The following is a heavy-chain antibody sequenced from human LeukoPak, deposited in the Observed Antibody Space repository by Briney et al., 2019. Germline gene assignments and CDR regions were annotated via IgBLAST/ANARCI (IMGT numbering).Heavy chain of an antibody. Sequence: EASVKVSCKASGYTFTSYAMHWVRQAPGQRLEWMGWINAGNGNTKYSQKFQGRVTITRDTSPSTAYMELSSLRSEDTAVYYCAREFKVRGVIIGYWGQGTLVTVSS. CDR3: AREFKVRGVIIGY. J-gene: IGHJ4*02. CDR2: INAGNGNT. CDR1: GYTFTSYA. D-gene: IGHD3-10*01. V-gene: IGHV1-3*01.